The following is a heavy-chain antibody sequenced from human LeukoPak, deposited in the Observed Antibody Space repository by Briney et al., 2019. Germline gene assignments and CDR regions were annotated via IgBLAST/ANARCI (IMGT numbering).Heavy chain of an antibody. CDR3: AGDGTYYYDSSGYYHDY. D-gene: IGHD3-22*01. CDR1: GFTFSSYA. J-gene: IGHJ4*02. Sequence: GGSLRLSCAASGFTFSSYAMHWVRQAPGKGLEWVAVISYDGSNKYYTDSVKGRFTISRDNSKNTLYLQMNSLRAEDTAVYYCAGDGTYYYDSSGYYHDYWGQGTLVTVSS. CDR2: ISYDGSNK. V-gene: IGHV3-30-3*01.